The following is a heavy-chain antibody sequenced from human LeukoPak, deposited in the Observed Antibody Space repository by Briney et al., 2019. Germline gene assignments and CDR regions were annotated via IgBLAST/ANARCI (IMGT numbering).Heavy chain of an antibody. Sequence: SETLCLTWAVSGXSFSGYYWSWICQPPGKGLEWIGEINHSGSTNYNPSLKSRVTISVDTSKNQFSLKLSSVTAADTAVYYCARSFQKVPYSGSYYAPGYWGQGTLVTVSS. V-gene: IGHV4-34*01. CDR1: GXSFSGYY. CDR3: ARSFQKVPYSGSYYAPGY. J-gene: IGHJ4*02. D-gene: IGHD1-26*01. CDR2: INHSGST.